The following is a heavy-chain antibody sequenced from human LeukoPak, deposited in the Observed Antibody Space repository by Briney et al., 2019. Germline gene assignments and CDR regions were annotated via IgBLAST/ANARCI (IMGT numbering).Heavy chain of an antibody. D-gene: IGHD3-9*01. J-gene: IGHJ4*02. CDR3: ARVLPYYDILTGYYGYFDY. Sequence: ASVKVSCKASGYTFTGYYMHWERQAPGQALEWMGWINPNSGGTNYAQKFQGRVTMTRDTSISTAYMELSRLRSDDTAVYYCARVLPYYDILTGYYGYFDYWGQGTLVTVSS. CDR1: GYTFTGYY. V-gene: IGHV1-2*02. CDR2: INPNSGGT.